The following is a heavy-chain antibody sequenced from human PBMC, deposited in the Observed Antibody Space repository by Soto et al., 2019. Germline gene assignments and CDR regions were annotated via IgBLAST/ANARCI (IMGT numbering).Heavy chain of an antibody. D-gene: IGHD3-16*01. J-gene: IGHJ5*02. V-gene: IGHV3-33*01. CDR1: GFTFSDYG. CDR2: LWHDGNEK. CDR3: ARELGQYGNDSFDP. Sequence: QVQLVESGGGGVQPGRSLRLSWAASGFTFSDYGMNSVRQTPGKGLEGVALLWHDGNEKYDADSAKGRFTVSRDNSKNTLYLQMNSLRAEDTALYYCARELGQYGNDSFDPWGQGTMVAVSS.